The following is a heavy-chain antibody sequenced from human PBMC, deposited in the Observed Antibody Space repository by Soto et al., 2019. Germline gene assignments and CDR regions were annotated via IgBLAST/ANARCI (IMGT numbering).Heavy chain of an antibody. Sequence: EMQLVQSGAEVKKSGESLKISCVGSGFSFSRYTVGWVRQAPGKGLEWMGVIHPGDSDTIYSPSFQGQVTISADKSISTAYLQWSSLKASDTAMYYCTLSYGDSYYYYYGMDVWGQGTTVTVSS. CDR2: IHPGDSDT. CDR3: TLSYGDSYYYYYGMDV. D-gene: IGHD4-17*01. J-gene: IGHJ6*02. CDR1: GFSFSRYT. V-gene: IGHV5-51*01.